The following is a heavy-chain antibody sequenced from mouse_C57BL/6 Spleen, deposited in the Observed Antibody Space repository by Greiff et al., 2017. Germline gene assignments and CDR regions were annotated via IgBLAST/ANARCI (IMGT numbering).Heavy chain of an antibody. V-gene: IGHV1-82*01. CDR3: ARDGSAY. CDR2: IYPGDGDP. Sequence: QVQLKESGPELVKPGASVKISCKASGYAFSSSWMNWVKQRPGKGLEWIGRIYPGDGDPNYNWKVKGKATLTEDTSSSTAYRQLSSLTSEDSAVYFCARDGSAYWGQGTLVTVS. J-gene: IGHJ3*01. CDR1: GYAFSSSW.